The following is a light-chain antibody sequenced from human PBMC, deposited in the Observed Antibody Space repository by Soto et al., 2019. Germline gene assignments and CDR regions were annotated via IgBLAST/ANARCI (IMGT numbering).Light chain of an antibody. V-gene: IGKV1-9*01. CDR2: AAS. Sequence: DIQLTQSPSFLSASVGDRVTITCRASQGITSRLAWYQQKPGRAPNLLIYAASTLQSGVPSRFSGSGSGTEVTLTISSLQPEDFATYYCQQVDSYPLTFGQGTRLEIK. CDR3: QQVDSYPLT. J-gene: IGKJ5*01. CDR1: QGITSR.